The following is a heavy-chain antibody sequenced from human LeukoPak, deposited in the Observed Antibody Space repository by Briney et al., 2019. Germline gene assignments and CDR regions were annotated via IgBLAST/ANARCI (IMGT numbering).Heavy chain of an antibody. D-gene: IGHD5-18*01. Sequence: GGSLRLSCTASGFTFSDYYMNWIRQAPGKGLEWVSYISNSGSTIYYADSVKGRFTISRDKATNSLYLQMNSLRAEDTAVYYCARAAYSYGYAFDIWGQGTMVTVSS. CDR3: ARAAYSYGYAFDI. CDR2: ISNSGSTI. J-gene: IGHJ3*02. V-gene: IGHV3-11*04. CDR1: GFTFSDYY.